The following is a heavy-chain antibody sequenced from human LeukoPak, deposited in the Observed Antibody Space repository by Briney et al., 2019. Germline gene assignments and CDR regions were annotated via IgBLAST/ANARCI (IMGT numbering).Heavy chain of an antibody. Sequence: GGSLRLSCAASGFTFSSYSMNWVRQAPGKGLEWVSSISSSSSYIYYADSVKGRFTISRDNAKNSLYLQMNSLRAEDTAVYYCARGPYYYDSSSYYGRTAPNWFDPWGQGTLVTVSS. CDR1: GFTFSSYS. D-gene: IGHD3-22*01. V-gene: IGHV3-21*01. CDR2: ISSSSSYI. J-gene: IGHJ5*02. CDR3: ARGPYYYDSSSYYGRTAPNWFDP.